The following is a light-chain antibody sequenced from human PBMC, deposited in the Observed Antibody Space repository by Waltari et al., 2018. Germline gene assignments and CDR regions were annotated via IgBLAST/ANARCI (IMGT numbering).Light chain of an antibody. J-gene: IGKJ5*01. Sequence: EIVLTQSPATLSLSPGERATLSCRASQSVRGYLAWYQQRPGQAPRLLIFDASNRATGIPASFSGSGSDTDFTLTISSLEPEDFAVYYCHQRYIWPPITFGQGTRLDIK. V-gene: IGKV3-11*01. CDR1: QSVRGY. CDR3: HQRYIWPPIT. CDR2: DAS.